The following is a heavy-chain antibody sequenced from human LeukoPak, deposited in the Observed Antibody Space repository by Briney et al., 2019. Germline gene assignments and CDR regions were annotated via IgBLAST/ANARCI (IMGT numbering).Heavy chain of an antibody. J-gene: IGHJ4*02. D-gene: IGHD1-1*01. V-gene: IGHV4-39*01. Sequence: SETLSLTCTVSGDSISSSSYYWGWIRQPPGKGLEWIGTIYYSGRTYYTSSLKSRVTISVDTSKNQFSLRLNSVTAADTAVYYCARGLGRTTKLNPFDYWGQGTLVTVSS. CDR1: GDSISSSSYY. CDR2: IYYSGRT. CDR3: ARGLGRTTKLNPFDY.